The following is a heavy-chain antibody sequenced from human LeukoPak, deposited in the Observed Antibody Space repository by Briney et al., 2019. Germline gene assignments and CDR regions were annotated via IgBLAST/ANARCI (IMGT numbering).Heavy chain of an antibody. J-gene: IGHJ4*02. V-gene: IGHV1-69*05. CDR1: GGTFSSYA. CDR2: IIPIFGTA. CDR3: ARENYGDPLFDY. Sequence: ASVKVSCKASGGTFSSYAISWVRQAPGQGLGWMGRIIPIFGTANYAQKFQGRVTITTDESTSTAYMELSSLRSEDTAVYYCARENYGDPLFDYWGQGTLVTVSS. D-gene: IGHD4-17*01.